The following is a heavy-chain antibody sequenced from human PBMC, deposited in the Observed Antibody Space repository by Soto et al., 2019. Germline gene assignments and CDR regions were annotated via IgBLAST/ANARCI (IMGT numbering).Heavy chain of an antibody. CDR2: IIPIFGTA. V-gene: IGHV1-69*01. CDR1: GGTFSSYA. Sequence: QVQLVQSGAEVKKPGSSVKVSCKASGGTFSSYAISWVRQAPGQGLEWMGGIIPIFGTANYAQKFQGRVAITADESTSTAYMELSSLRSEDTAVYYCARSEGLVVPAEDPNDYWGQGTLVTVSS. J-gene: IGHJ4*02. CDR3: ARSEGLVVPAEDPNDY. D-gene: IGHD2-2*01.